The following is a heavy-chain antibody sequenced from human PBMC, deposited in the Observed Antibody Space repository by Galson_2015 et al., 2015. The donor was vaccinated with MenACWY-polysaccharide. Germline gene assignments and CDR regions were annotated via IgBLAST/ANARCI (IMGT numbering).Heavy chain of an antibody. Sequence: SLRLSCAASGFTFSSYSMIWVRQAPGKGLEWVSSISSGSTYKYYADSVKGRFTISRDNAKKPLYLQMISLRAEDTAIYYCASFYDYWSGYVDDYWGQGTLVTVSS. D-gene: IGHD3-3*01. CDR1: GFTFSSYS. CDR2: ISSGSTYK. CDR3: ASFYDYWSGYVDDY. V-gene: IGHV3-21*01. J-gene: IGHJ4*02.